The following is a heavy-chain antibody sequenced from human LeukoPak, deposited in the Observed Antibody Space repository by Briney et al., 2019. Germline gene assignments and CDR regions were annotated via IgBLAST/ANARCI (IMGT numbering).Heavy chain of an antibody. J-gene: IGHJ3*02. CDR2: ISSSSSYI. CDR3: ARDSARSLDAFDI. V-gene: IGHV3-21*01. CDR1: GFTFSSYS. Sequence: GGSLRLSCAASGFTFSSYSMNWVRQAPGKGLEWVSSISSSSSYIYYADSVKGRFTISRDNAKNSLYLQMNSLRAEDTAVYYCARDSARSLDAFDIWGQGTMVTVSS.